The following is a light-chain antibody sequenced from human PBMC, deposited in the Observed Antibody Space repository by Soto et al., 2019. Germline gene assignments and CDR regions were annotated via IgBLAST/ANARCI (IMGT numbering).Light chain of an antibody. CDR2: DAS. V-gene: IGKV1-5*01. Sequence: DIQMTQSPSTLSASVGDRVTITCRASQSISRWLAWHQQEPGKAPKLLIYDASSLESGVPSRFSGSGSGTEFTLTISSLQPDDFATYYCQHYNSYSEAFGQGTKVDIK. CDR1: QSISRW. CDR3: QHYNSYSEA. J-gene: IGKJ1*01.